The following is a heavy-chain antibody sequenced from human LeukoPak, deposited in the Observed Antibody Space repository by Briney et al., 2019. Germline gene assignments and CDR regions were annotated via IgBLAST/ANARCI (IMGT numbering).Heavy chain of an antibody. Sequence: GGSLRLSCAAAGFTFSSYGMSWVRQAPGKGLEWVSTISAISGSTYFADSVKGRFTISRDNSKNTLYLQMNSLRAEDTAVYYCAKGGSSSWDYFDHWGQGTLVTVSS. CDR2: ISAISGST. J-gene: IGHJ4*02. CDR3: AKGGSSSWDYFDH. V-gene: IGHV3-23*01. D-gene: IGHD6-13*01. CDR1: GFTFSSYG.